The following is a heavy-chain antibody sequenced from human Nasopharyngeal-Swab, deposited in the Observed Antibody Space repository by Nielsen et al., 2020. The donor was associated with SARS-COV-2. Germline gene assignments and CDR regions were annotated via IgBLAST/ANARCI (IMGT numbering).Heavy chain of an antibody. V-gene: IGHV3-49*03. Sequence: GGSLRLSCTGSGFTFGDYAMTWFRQAPGKGLEWVSFIKSKPYGGTTESAASVKGRFTISRDDSKSIAYLQMNSLKTEDTATYYCARGGDWTWYFDPWGQGTPVTVTS. CDR1: GFTFGDYA. CDR2: IKSKPYGGTT. CDR3: ARGGDWTWYFDP. D-gene: IGHD1-1*01. J-gene: IGHJ4*02.